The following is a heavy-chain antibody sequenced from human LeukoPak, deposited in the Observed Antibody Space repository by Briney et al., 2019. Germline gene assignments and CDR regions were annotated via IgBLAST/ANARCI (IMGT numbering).Heavy chain of an antibody. D-gene: IGHD3-10*01. CDR1: GYTFTSYG. CDR3: ARDQRFGELTYFDY. Sequence: ASVKVSCKASGYTFTSYGISWVRQAPGQGLEWMGWISAYNGNTNYAQKLQGRVTMTTDTSTSTAYMELRSLRSDDTAIYYCARDQRFGELTYFDYWGQGTLVTVSS. V-gene: IGHV1-18*01. J-gene: IGHJ4*02. CDR2: ISAYNGNT.